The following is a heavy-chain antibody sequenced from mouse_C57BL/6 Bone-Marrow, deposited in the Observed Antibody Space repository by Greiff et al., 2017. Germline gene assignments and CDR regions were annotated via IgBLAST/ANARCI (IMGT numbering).Heavy chain of an antibody. CDR1: GFTFSDYG. V-gene: IGHV5-17*01. CDR2: ISSGSSTI. J-gene: IGHJ3*01. CDR3: ARIYSNWGFAY. D-gene: IGHD2-5*01. Sequence: EVMLVESGGGLVKPGGSLKLSCAASGFTFSDYGMPWVRQAPEKGLEWVAYISSGSSTIYYADTVKGRFTISRDHAKNTLFLQMTSLRSEDTAMYYCARIYSNWGFAYWGQGTLVTVSA.